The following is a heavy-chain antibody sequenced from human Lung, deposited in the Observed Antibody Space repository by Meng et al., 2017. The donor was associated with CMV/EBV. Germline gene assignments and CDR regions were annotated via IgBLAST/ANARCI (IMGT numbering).Heavy chain of an antibody. V-gene: IGHV4-4*02. D-gene: IGHD1-26*01. J-gene: IGHJ4*02. CDR2: IYRSGST. CDR3: AKEWLDATTGQFDY. Sequence: SGVSISTDNWWSWVRQPPGKGMEWIGEIYRSGSTNYSPSLKRRVTISIDRSKNQFSLRLTSVTAADTAVYYCAKEWLDATTGQFDYWGQGTLVTVSS. CDR1: GVSISTDNW.